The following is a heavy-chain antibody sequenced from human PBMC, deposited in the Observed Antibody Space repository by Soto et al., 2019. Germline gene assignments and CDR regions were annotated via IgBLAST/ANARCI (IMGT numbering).Heavy chain of an antibody. V-gene: IGHV3-23*04. Sequence: VQVVESGGGVVQPGRSLRLSCAASGFTFSTYAMHWVRQAPGKGLEWVSAIGTSSGNTYYADSVKGRFTISRDNSRNTLYLQMNSLRAEDTAVYYCAKEGGGGATAFDYWGQGTLVTVSS. CDR3: AKEGGGGATAFDY. J-gene: IGHJ4*02. CDR1: GFTFSTYA. D-gene: IGHD1-26*01. CDR2: IGTSSGNT.